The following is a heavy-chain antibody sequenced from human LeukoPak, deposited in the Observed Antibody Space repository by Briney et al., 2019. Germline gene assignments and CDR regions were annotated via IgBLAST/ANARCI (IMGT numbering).Heavy chain of an antibody. CDR1: GFTFNSYT. CDR3: ARPYYDMCPGY. Sequence: GGSLRLSCAASGFTFNSYTLNWVRQAPGKGLEWVSSISSSSSYIYYADSVKGRFTISRDNAKNSLYLQMNSLRAEDTAVYYCARPYYDMCPGYWGQGTLVTVSS. J-gene: IGHJ4*02. V-gene: IGHV3-21*01. CDR2: ISSSSSYI. D-gene: IGHD3-22*01.